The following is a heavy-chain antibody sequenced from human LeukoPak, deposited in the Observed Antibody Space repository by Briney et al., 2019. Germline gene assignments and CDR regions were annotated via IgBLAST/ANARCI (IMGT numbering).Heavy chain of an antibody. V-gene: IGHV3-30*02. CDR2: IRYDGSNK. J-gene: IGHJ6*03. CDR3: ARVDWLRDYYYYMDV. D-gene: IGHD5-12*01. CDR1: GFTFSSYG. Sequence: GGSLRLSCAASGFTFSSYGMHWVRQAPGKGLEWVAFIRYDGSNKYYADSVKGRFTISRDNSKNTLYLQMNSLRAEDTAVYYCARVDWLRDYYYYMDVWGSGTTVTVSS.